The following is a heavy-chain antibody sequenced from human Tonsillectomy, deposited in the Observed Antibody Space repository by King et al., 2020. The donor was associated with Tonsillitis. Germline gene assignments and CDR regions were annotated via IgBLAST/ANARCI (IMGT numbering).Heavy chain of an antibody. CDR3: TKPYYYDSSGYYSQPDYFDY. J-gene: IGHJ4*02. V-gene: IGHV3-73*02. Sequence: VQLVESGGGLVQPGGSLKLSCAASGFTFSGSAMHWVRQASGKGLEWVGRIRSKANNYATAYAASVKGRFTISRDDSKNTAYLQMNSLKTEDTAVYYCTKPYYYDSSGYYSQPDYFDYWDPGTLVTVSS. CDR1: GFTFSGSA. D-gene: IGHD3-22*01. CDR2: IRSKANNYAT.